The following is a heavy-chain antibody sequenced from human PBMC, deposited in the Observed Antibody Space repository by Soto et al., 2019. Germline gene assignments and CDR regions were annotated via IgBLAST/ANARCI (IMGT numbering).Heavy chain of an antibody. CDR3: ARESGATNFFDI. V-gene: IGHV1-69*01. D-gene: IGHD1-26*01. J-gene: IGHJ4*02. CDR2: IIPIFGTA. Sequence: PGQGLEWMGGIIPIFGTANYAQKFQGRVTITADESTSTAYMELSSLRSEDMAVYYCARESGATNFFDIWGQGPLVTLSS.